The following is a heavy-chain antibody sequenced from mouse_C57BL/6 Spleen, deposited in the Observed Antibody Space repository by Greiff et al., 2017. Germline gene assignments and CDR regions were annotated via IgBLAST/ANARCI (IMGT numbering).Heavy chain of an antibody. J-gene: IGHJ3*01. CDR1: GFTFSDYY. CDR3: ARGELGRGFAY. CDR2: INYDGSST. Sequence: DVMLVESEGGLVQPGSSMKLSCTASGFTFSDYYMAWVRQVPEKGLEWVANINYDGSSTYYLDSLKSRFIISRDNAKNILYLQMSSLKSEDTATYYCARGELGRGFAYWGQGTLVTVSA. V-gene: IGHV5-16*01. D-gene: IGHD4-1*01.